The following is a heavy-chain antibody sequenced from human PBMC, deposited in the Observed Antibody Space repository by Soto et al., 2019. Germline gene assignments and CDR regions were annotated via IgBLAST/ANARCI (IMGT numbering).Heavy chain of an antibody. CDR1: GFTFSSYA. D-gene: IGHD6-13*01. CDR2: ISGSGGST. CDR3: AKDRSSSSYGRYYCGS. V-gene: IGHV3-23*01. J-gene: IGHJ4*02. Sequence: GGSLRLSCAASGFTFSSYAMSWVRQAPGKGLEWVSAISGSGGSTYYADSVKGRFTISRDNSKNTLYLQMNSLRAEDTAVYYCAKDRSSSSYGRYYCGSWGQGTLGAVSS.